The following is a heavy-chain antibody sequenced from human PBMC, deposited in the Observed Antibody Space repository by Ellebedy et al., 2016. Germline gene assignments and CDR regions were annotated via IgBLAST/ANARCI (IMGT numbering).Heavy chain of an antibody. Sequence: ASVKVSXXASGYTFTSYYMHWVRQAPGQGLEWMGIINPSGGSTSYAQKFQGRVTMTRDTSTSTVYMELSSLRSEDTAVYYCARDRGLISSSYYYYYGMDVWGQGTTVTVSS. CDR3: ARDRGLISSSYYYYYGMDV. V-gene: IGHV1-46*01. D-gene: IGHD6-13*01. CDR2: INPSGGST. J-gene: IGHJ6*02. CDR1: GYTFTSYY.